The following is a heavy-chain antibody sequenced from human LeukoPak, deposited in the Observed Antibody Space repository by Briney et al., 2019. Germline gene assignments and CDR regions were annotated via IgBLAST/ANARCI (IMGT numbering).Heavy chain of an antibody. CDR2: IYPSGNT. Sequence: PSETLSLTCSVSGGSFSNYFWSWVRQPAGKGLEWIARIYPSGNTNYNPSLKSRVTLSVDTSKTHFYLSLSSVTAADTAVYYCAREDSGSYYNYYYFYMDVWGKGTTVTISS. CDR1: GGSFSNYF. CDR3: AREDSGSYYNYYYFYMDV. V-gene: IGHV4-4*07. J-gene: IGHJ6*03. D-gene: IGHD3-10*01.